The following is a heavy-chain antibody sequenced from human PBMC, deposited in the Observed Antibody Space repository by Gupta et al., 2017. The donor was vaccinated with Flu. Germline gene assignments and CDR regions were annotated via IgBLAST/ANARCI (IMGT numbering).Heavy chain of an antibody. D-gene: IGHD6-6*01. J-gene: IGHJ6*02. CDR3: ARDRGGIAARPDYYYGMDV. CDR2: ISSSGSTI. Sequence: EVQLVESGGGLVQPGGSLRLSCAASGFTFSSYETNWVRQAPGQGLEWVSYISSSGSTIYYADSVKGRFTISRDNAKNSLYLQMNSLRAEDTAVYYCARDRGGIAARPDYYYGMDVWGQGTTVTVSS. V-gene: IGHV3-48*03. CDR1: GFTFSSYE.